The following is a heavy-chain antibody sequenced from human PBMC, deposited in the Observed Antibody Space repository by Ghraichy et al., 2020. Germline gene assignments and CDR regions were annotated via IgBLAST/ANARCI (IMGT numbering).Heavy chain of an antibody. CDR2: ISWNSGSI. D-gene: IGHD5-24*01. V-gene: IGHV3-9*01. CDR1: GFTFDDYA. J-gene: IGHJ6*02. Sequence: GGSLRLSCAASGFTFDDYAMHWVRQAPGKGLEWVSGISWNSGSIGYADSVKGRFTISRDNAKNSLYLQMNSLRAEDTALYYCAKDIATITYYYYYYGMDVWGQGTTVTVSS. CDR3: AKDIATITYYYYYYGMDV.